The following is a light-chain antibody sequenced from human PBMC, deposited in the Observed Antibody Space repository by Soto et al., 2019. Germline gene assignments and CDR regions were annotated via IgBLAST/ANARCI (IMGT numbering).Light chain of an antibody. CDR1: RSVSIN. J-gene: IGKJ1*01. CDR2: GAS. CDR3: QQFNNWPAT. Sequence: EIVMTQSPATLSVSPGERATLSCRASRSVSINLAWYQQKPGQAPRLLIYGASTRATGIPARFSGSGSGTEFTLTISSLQSEDFAVYYCQQFNNWPATFGQGTKVEIK. V-gene: IGKV3-15*01.